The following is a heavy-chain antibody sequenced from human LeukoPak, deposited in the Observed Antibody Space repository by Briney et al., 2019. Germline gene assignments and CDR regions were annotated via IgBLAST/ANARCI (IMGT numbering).Heavy chain of an antibody. Sequence: QPGGSLRLSCAASGFTFSSFALNWVRQAPGKGLEWVSTISGDGGATHYADSVKGWFTISRANSKNTLFLQMNSLRAEDTAVYYCAESGSRDWDYFEFWGQGTLVTASS. CDR1: GFTFSSFA. CDR3: AESGSRDWDYFEF. CDR2: ISGDGGAT. J-gene: IGHJ4*02. D-gene: IGHD6-19*01. V-gene: IGHV3-23*01.